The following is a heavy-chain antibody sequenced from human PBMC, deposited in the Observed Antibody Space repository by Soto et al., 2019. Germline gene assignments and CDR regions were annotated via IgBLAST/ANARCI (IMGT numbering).Heavy chain of an antibody. CDR1: GGSFSGYY. CDR3: ARGSRRGYRRVNYREERSYYYYGMDV. J-gene: IGHJ6*02. D-gene: IGHD3-16*02. CDR2: INHSGST. Sequence: SETLSLTCAVYGGSFSGYYWSWIRQPPGKGLEWIGEINHSGSTNYNPSLKSRVTISVDTSKNQFSLKLSSVTAADTAVYYCARGSRRGYRRVNYREERSYYYYGMDVWGQGTTVTVSS. V-gene: IGHV4-34*01.